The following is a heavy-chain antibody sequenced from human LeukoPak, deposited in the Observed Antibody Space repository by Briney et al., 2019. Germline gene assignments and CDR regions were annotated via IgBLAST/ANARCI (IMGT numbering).Heavy chain of an antibody. CDR2: INQGGSDK. CDR3: PRDRAGAEYD. V-gene: IGHV3-7*01. CDR1: RLNGRRDW. J-gene: IGHJ4*02. D-gene: IGHD1-1*01. Sequence: PGGSLRLSCAATRLNGRRDWKGCIRQAPGKGLKRVANINQGGSDKYYVDSVKGRFTISRDNANNLLYLQMNGLRGEDTAVYYCPRDRAGAEYDWGQGTLVTVSS.